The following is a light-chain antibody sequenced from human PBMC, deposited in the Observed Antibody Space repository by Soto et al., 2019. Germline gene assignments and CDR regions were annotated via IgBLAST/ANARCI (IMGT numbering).Light chain of an antibody. Sequence: QSVLTQSSSASASLGSSVKLTCTLSSGHSSYIIAWHQQQPGKAPRYLMKLEGSGSYNKGSGVPDRFSGSSSGAARYLTISSLQCEDEADYYCETWDSNPWVFGGGTKVTVL. CDR2: LEGSGSY. J-gene: IGLJ3*02. V-gene: IGLV4-60*02. CDR3: ETWDSNPWV. CDR1: SGHSSYI.